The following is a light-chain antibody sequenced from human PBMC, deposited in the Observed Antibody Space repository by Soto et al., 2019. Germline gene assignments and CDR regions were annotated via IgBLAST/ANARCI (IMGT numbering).Light chain of an antibody. CDR1: QSVSNNY. CDR3: HQYDSWT. J-gene: IGKJ1*01. CDR2: DAS. Sequence: EIVLTQSPGTLSLSPGERATLSCRASQSVSNNYLAWYQQKLGQAPRLVIYDASRRATGIPARFIGSGSGTEFTLTISSLQSEDFAVYYCHQYDSWTFGQGTKVDIK. V-gene: IGKV3-20*01.